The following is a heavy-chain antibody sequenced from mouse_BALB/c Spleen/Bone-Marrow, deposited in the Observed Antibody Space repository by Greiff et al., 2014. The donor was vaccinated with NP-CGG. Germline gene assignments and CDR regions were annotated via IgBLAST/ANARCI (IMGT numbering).Heavy chain of an antibody. D-gene: IGHD1-1*01. CDR2: IDPANGNT. Sequence: DVKLQESGAELVKPGASVKLSCTASGFNIKDTYVHWVKQRPEQGLEWIGRIDPANGNTKYDPKFQGKATITADTSSNTAYLQLSSLTSEDTAVYYCARYYYGSSLFDYWGQGTTLTVSS. V-gene: IGHV14-3*02. J-gene: IGHJ2*01. CDR1: GFNIKDTY. CDR3: ARYYYGSSLFDY.